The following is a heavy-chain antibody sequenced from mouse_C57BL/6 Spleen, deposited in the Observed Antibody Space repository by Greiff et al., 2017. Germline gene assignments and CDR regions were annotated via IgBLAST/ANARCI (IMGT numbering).Heavy chain of an antibody. V-gene: IGHV1-15*01. J-gene: IGHJ3*01. D-gene: IGHD4-1*01. CDR2: IDPETGGT. Sequence: LVESGAELVRPGASVTLSCKASGYTFTDYEMHWVKQTPVHGLEWIGAIDPETGGTAYNQKFKGKAILTADKSSSTAYMELRSLTSEDSAVYYCTSSNWAWFAYWGQGTLVTVSA. CDR3: TSSNWAWFAY. CDR1: GYTFTDYE.